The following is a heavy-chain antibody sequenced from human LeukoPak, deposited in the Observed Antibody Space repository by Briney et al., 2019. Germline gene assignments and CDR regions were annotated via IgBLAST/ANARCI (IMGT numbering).Heavy chain of an antibody. V-gene: IGHV4-59*08. CDR3: ARHLSGYGGYDLASFDY. Sequence: SETLSLTCTVSGGSISSYYWSWIRQPPGKGLEWIGYIYYSGSTNYNPSLKSRVTISVDTSKNQFSLKLSSVTAADTAVYYCARHLSGYGGYDLASFDYWGQGTLVTVSS. CDR1: GGSISSYY. CDR2: IYYSGST. J-gene: IGHJ4*02. D-gene: IGHD5-12*01.